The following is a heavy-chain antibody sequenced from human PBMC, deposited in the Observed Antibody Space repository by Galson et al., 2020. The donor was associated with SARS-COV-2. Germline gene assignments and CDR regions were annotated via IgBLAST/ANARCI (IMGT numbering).Heavy chain of an antibody. D-gene: IGHD1-26*01. J-gene: IGHJ4*02. V-gene: IGHV3-33*01. CDR3: ARDPVGSGSYFDY. CDR2: IWYDGSNK. Sequence: QLGESLKISCAASGFTFSSYGMHWVRQAPGKGLEWVAVIWYDGSNKYYADSVKGRFTISRDNSKNTLYLQMNSLRAEDTAVYYCARDPVGSGSYFDYWGQGTLVTVSS. CDR1: GFTFSSYG.